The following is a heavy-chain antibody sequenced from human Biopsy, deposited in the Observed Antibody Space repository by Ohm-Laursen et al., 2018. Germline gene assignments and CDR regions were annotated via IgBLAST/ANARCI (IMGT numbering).Heavy chain of an antibody. V-gene: IGHV3-11*01. J-gene: IGHJ4*02. CDR1: GFPVSDYY. CDR2: INSSGSTK. Sequence: SLRLSCAASGFPVSDYYMSWIRQAPGRGLEWVSDINSSGSTKYHAEFVKGRFTISRDNAMNSVYLQMNSLRGEDTAVYYCARAVGIAAAPIDYWGQGTLVTVSS. D-gene: IGHD2-15*01. CDR3: ARAVGIAAAPIDY.